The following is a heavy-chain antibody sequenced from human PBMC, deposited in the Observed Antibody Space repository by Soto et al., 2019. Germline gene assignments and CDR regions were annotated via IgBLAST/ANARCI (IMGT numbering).Heavy chain of an antibody. CDR2: ISGSGGST. V-gene: IGHV3-23*01. J-gene: IGHJ4*02. Sequence: EVQLLESGGGLVQPGGSLRLSCAASGFTFSSYAMRWVRQAPGKGLEWVSAISGSGGSTYYADSVKGRFTISRDNSKNLLYLLMNSLRAEHTAVYYCARRGSGSYYDYWGQGTLVTVSS. CDR1: GFTFSSYA. CDR3: ARRGSGSYYDY. D-gene: IGHD1-26*01.